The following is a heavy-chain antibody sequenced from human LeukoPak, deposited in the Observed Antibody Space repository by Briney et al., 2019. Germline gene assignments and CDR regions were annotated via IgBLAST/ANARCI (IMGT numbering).Heavy chain of an antibody. J-gene: IGHJ4*02. V-gene: IGHV4-59*01. CDR1: GGSISNYY. Sequence: SETLSLTCTVSGGSISNYYWNWIRQPPGKGLEWIGYIYYTGSTNYNPSLKSRVTMSVDTSKNQFSLNLKSVTPEDTAVYYCARNLIPEQLVMNFWGQGTLVTVSS. CDR2: IYYTGST. CDR3: ARNLIPEQLVMNF. D-gene: IGHD6-13*01.